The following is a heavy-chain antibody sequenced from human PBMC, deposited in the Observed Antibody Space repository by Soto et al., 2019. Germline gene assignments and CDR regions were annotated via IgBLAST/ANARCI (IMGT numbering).Heavy chain of an antibody. CDR2: ISGSGGST. D-gene: IGHD3-22*01. Sequence: EVQLLESGGGLVQPGGSLRLSCAASGFTFSSYAMSWVRQAPGKGLEWVSAISGSGGSTYYADSVKGRFTIARDNSKNTLYLQMNRLRAEDTVVYYCARSSVQTFGWFDPWGQGTLVTVSS. V-gene: IGHV3-23*01. J-gene: IGHJ5*02. CDR1: GFTFSSYA. CDR3: ARSSVQTFGWFDP.